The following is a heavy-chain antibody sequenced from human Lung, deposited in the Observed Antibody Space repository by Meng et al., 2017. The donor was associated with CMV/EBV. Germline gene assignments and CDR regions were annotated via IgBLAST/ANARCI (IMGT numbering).Heavy chain of an antibody. CDR2: ISSSSSYI. Sequence: ESXKISXAASGFTFSSYSMNWVRQAPGKGLEWVSSISSSSSYIYYADSVKGRFTISRDNAKNSLYLQMNSLRAEDTAVYYCARDHRTSIAAAGTVDYWGQGTXVTVSS. CDR3: ARDHRTSIAAAGTVDY. J-gene: IGHJ4*02. CDR1: GFTFSSYS. V-gene: IGHV3-21*01. D-gene: IGHD6-13*01.